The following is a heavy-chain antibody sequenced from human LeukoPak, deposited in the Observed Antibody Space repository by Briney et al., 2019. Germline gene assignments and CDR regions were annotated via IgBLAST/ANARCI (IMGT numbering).Heavy chain of an antibody. CDR2: ISAYNGNT. Sequence: ASVKVSCKASGYTFTSYGISWVRQAPGQGLEWMGWISAYNGNTNYAQKLQGRVTMTTDTSTSTAYMELRSLRSDDTAVYYCAREVGTSCYCVLCPPYYYMDVWGKGTTVTVSS. V-gene: IGHV1-18*01. CDR3: AREVGTSCYCVLCPPYYYMDV. D-gene: IGHD2-2*01. J-gene: IGHJ6*03. CDR1: GYTFTSYG.